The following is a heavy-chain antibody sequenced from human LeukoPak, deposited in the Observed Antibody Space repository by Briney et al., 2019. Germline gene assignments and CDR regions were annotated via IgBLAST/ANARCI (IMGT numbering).Heavy chain of an antibody. Sequence: PGGSLRXXXXXXXXXXSXYSMNWVRQAPGKGLEWVSSISSSSSYIYYADSVKGRFTISRDNAKNSLYLQMNSLRAEDTAVYYCARGGHFDSSFDYWGQGTLVTVSS. V-gene: IGHV3-21*01. D-gene: IGHD3-9*01. CDR2: ISSSSSYI. J-gene: IGHJ4*02. CDR3: ARGGHFDSSFDY. CDR1: XXXXSXYS.